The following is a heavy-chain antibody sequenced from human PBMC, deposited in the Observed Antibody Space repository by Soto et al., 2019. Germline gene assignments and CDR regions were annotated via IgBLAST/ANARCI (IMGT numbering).Heavy chain of an antibody. Sequence: GGSLRLSCVASGFTFGRYAVTWVRQTQGKGLECVSAISGNGESTHYADSVKGRFTISRDNSKNTLYLQLSNLRAEDTAIYYCAKVGGFDPWGPGTLVTV. CDR1: GFTFGRYA. CDR3: AKVGGFDP. J-gene: IGHJ5*02. D-gene: IGHD4-17*01. V-gene: IGHV3-23*01. CDR2: ISGNGEST.